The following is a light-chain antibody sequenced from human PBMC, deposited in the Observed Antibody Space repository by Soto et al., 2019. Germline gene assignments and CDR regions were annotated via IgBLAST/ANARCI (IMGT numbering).Light chain of an antibody. CDR2: LDSDGTH. Sequence: QLVLTQSPSASASRGASVKLTCTLSSGHSTYAIAWHQQQPEKGPRFLMKLDSDGTHNKGDGVPDRFSGSTSGAERYLTISSLRSEDEADYYCQTWGTGIQVFGGGTKLTVL. J-gene: IGLJ3*02. V-gene: IGLV4-69*01. CDR1: SGHSTYA. CDR3: QTWGTGIQV.